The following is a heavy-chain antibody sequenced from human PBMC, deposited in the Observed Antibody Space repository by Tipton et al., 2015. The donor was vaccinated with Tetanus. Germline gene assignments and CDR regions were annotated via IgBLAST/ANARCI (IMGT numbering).Heavy chain of an antibody. CDR3: SRGVDRTKTGID. D-gene: IGHD5-12*01. J-gene: IGHJ4*02. V-gene: IGHV6-1*01. Sequence: GLVKPSQTLSLTCAISGDSVSSNSAAWNWIRQSPSRGLEWLGRTFYRSHWLIEYSLSVGSRITISADTSRNQFSLQLNSVTPEDTAVYYCSRGVDRTKTGIDWGQGTLVTVSS. CDR1: GDSVSSNSAA. CDR2: TFYRSHWLI.